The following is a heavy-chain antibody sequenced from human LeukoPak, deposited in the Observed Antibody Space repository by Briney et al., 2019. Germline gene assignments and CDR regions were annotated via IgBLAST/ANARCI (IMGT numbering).Heavy chain of an antibody. V-gene: IGHV4-34*01. D-gene: IGHD3-10*01. CDR2: INHSGST. Sequence: GEINHSGSTNYNPSLKSRVTISVDTSKNQFSLKLSSVTAADTAVYYCARGSDYYGSGTFXPWGXXT. CDR3: ARGSDYYGSGTFXP. J-gene: IGHJ5*02.